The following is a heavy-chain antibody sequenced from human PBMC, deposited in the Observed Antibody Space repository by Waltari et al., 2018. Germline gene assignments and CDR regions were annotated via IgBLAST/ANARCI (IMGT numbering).Heavy chain of an antibody. V-gene: IGHV7-4-1*02. CDR1: GYTFTSYA. Sequence: QVQLVQSGSELKKPGASVKVSCKASGYTFTSYAMNWVRQAPGQGLEWMGWINTNPGNPTYAQGFPGLFVFSLDTSGITAYLQISSPKAEDTAVYYCARQPPYYYDSSGYYRPFDYWGQGTLVTVSS. J-gene: IGHJ4*02. D-gene: IGHD3-22*01. CDR2: INTNPGNP. CDR3: ARQPPYYYDSSGYYRPFDY.